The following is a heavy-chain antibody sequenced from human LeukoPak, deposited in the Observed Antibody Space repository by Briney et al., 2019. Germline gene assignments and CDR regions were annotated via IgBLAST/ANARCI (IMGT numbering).Heavy chain of an antibody. V-gene: IGHV4-59*01. D-gene: IGHD5-18*01. Sequence: PSETLSLTCTVSGGSISSYYWSWIRPPPGKGLEWIGYIYYSGSTNYNPSLKSRVTISVDTSKNQFSLKLSSVTAADTAVYYCARVDTAMVYDAFDIWGQGTMVTVSS. CDR3: ARVDTAMVYDAFDI. J-gene: IGHJ3*02. CDR2: IYYSGST. CDR1: GGSISSYY.